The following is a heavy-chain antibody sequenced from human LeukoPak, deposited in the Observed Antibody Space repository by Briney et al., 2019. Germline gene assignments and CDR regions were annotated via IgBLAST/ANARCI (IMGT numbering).Heavy chain of an antibody. V-gene: IGHV4-39*01. CDR1: GGSISSSSYY. CDR2: IYYSGST. Sequence: KPSETLSLTCTVSGGSISSSSYYWGWIRQPPGKGLEWIGSIYYSGSTYYNPPLKSRVTISVDTSKNQFSLKLSSVTAADTAVYYCARLVRYSYGYGPFDYWGQGTLVTVSS. D-gene: IGHD5-18*01. CDR3: ARLVRYSYGYGPFDY. J-gene: IGHJ4*02.